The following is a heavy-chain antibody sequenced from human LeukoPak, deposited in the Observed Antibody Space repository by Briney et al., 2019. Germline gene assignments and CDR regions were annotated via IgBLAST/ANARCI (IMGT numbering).Heavy chain of an antibody. J-gene: IGHJ6*03. V-gene: IGHV4-34*01. CDR1: GGSFSGYY. CDR2: INHSGST. D-gene: IGHD3-3*01. Sequence: SETLSLTCAVYGGSFSGYYWSWIRQPPGKGLEWIGEINHSGSTNYNPSLKSRVTISVDTSKNQYSLKLSSVTAADTAVYYCARGRPYYDFWSGYSNYYYMDVWGKGTTVTVSS. CDR3: ARGRPYYDFWSGYSNYYYMDV.